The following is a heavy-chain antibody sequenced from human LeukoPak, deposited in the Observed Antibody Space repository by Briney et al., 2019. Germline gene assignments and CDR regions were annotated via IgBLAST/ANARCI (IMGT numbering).Heavy chain of an antibody. J-gene: IGHJ6*02. Sequence: ASVKVSCKASGYTFTGYYMHWVRQAPGQGLEWMGWINPNSGGTNYAQKFQGWVTMTRDTSISTAYMELSRLRSDDTAVYYCARDGWVSSSWPLGYYGMDVWGQGTTVTVSS. V-gene: IGHV1-2*04. CDR2: INPNSGGT. CDR3: ARDGWVSSSWPLGYYGMDV. D-gene: IGHD6-13*01. CDR1: GYTFTGYY.